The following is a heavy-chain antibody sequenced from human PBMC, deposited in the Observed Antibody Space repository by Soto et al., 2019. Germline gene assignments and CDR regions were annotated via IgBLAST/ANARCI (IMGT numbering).Heavy chain of an antibody. CDR1: GYTFTGNY. Sequence: QVQLVQSGAEVKKPGASAKVSCKASGYTFTGNYMHWVRQAPGQGLEWMGWINPNSGGTNYAQKFQGRVTVTRDTSISTAYMELSRLRSDYTAVSYCARDGDSSSPFDIWGQGTMVTVSS. D-gene: IGHD6-6*01. V-gene: IGHV1-2*02. CDR2: INPNSGGT. CDR3: ARDGDSSSPFDI. J-gene: IGHJ3*02.